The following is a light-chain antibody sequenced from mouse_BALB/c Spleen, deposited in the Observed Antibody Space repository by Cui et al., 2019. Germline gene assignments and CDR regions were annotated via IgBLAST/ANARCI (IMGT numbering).Light chain of an antibody. V-gene: IGKV4-80*01. CDR3: HQWSSYPWT. CDR1: SSVSY. J-gene: IGKJ1*01. CDR2: STS. Sequence: QIVLTQPPAILSASLVEEITLTCSASSSVSYMHWYQQKSGTSPKLLIYSTSNLASGVPSRFSGSGSGTFYSLTISSVEAEDAADYYCHQWSSYPWTFGGGTKLEIK.